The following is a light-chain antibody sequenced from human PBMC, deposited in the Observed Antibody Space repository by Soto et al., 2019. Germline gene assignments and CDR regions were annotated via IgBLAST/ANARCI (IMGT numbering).Light chain of an antibody. J-gene: IGKJ4*01. Sequence: EIVLTQSPGTLSLSPGERATLSCRASQTVGNNYLAWFQQRPGQPPRLLIYHASIRATDIPDRFSGSGSGADFALTISRLEPDDFAVYFCHQYAFAPLTFGGGTKVEIK. CDR1: QTVGNNY. V-gene: IGKV3-20*01. CDR2: HAS. CDR3: HQYAFAPLT.